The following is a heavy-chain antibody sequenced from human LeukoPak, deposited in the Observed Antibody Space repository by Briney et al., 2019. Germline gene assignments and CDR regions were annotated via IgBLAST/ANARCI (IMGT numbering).Heavy chain of an antibody. CDR1: GYTFINYG. Sequence: ASVKVSCKASGYTFINYGITWVRQAPGQGLEWMGWINPNSGGTNYAQKFQGRVTMTRDTSISTVYMELSSLRSEDTAVYYCARSPSVAVAAYYFDYWGQGTLVTVSS. CDR2: INPNSGGT. D-gene: IGHD6-19*01. CDR3: ARSPSVAVAAYYFDY. J-gene: IGHJ4*02. V-gene: IGHV1-2*02.